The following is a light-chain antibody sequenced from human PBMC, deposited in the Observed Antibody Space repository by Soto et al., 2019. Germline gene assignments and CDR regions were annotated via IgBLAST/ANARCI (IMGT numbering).Light chain of an antibody. CDR3: ETWDSNTRV. CDR2: LEGSGSY. V-gene: IGLV4-60*02. Sequence: QPVLTQSSSASASLGSSVKLTCTLSSGHSSYIIAWHQQQPGKAPRYLMKLEGSGSYNKGSGVPDRFSGSISGADRYLTISYLQFEDEADYYCETWDSNTRVFGGGTKLTVL. CDR1: SGHSSYI. J-gene: IGLJ3*02.